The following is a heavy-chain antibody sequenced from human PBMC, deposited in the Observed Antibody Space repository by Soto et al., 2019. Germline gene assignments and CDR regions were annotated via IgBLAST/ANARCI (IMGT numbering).Heavy chain of an antibody. V-gene: IGHV3-53*01. CDR1: GFTVSSNY. CDR3: ARTDWGYYYYCGMDV. D-gene: IGHD7-27*01. J-gene: IGHJ6*02. CDR2: IYSGGST. Sequence: PGGSLRLSCAASGFTVSSNYMSWVRQAPGKGLEWVSVIYSGGSTYYADSVKGRFTISRDNSKNTLYLQMNSLRAEDTAVYYCARTDWGYYYYCGMDVWGQGTTVTVSS.